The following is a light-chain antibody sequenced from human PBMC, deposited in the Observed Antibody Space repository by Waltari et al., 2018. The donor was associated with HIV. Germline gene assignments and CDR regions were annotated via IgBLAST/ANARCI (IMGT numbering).Light chain of an antibody. Sequence: QSALTQPASVSGSPGQSIPISCTGASSDVGRYDCISWYQQHPGKAPRLIIYEVTNRPSGVSNRFFGSKSANTASLTISGLQADDEADYYCSYTGTNSLHFGGGTKVTVL. J-gene: IGLJ2*01. CDR1: SSDVGRYDC. V-gene: IGLV2-14*01. CDR3: CSYTGTNSLH. CDR2: EVT.